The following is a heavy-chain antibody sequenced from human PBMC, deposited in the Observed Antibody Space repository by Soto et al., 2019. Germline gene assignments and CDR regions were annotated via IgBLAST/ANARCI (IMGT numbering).Heavy chain of an antibody. CDR3: ATSPPNLVVPAATGEGIDY. Sequence: WGSLRLSCAASGFTFSSYSMNWVRQAPGKGLEWVSSISSSSSYIYYADSVKGRFTISRDHAKNSLYLQMNSLRAEDTAVYYCATSPPNLVVPAATGEGIDYWGQGTLVTVSS. CDR1: GFTFSSYS. J-gene: IGHJ4*02. CDR2: ISSSSSYI. V-gene: IGHV3-21*01. D-gene: IGHD2-2*01.